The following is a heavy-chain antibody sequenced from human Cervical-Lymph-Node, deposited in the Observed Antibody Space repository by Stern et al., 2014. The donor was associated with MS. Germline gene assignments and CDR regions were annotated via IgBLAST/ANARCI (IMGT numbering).Heavy chain of an antibody. D-gene: IGHD4-17*01. CDR1: GFTFSHYA. V-gene: IGHV3-23*04. CDR2: ISGSGTTA. CDR3: AKGGYGDDVIRPNSFDY. Sequence: EVQLVESGGDLLQPGGSLRLSCAASGFTFSHYAMSWVRQAPGKGPEWVSLISGSGTTAYYIDSVQRRFSISIDNSMNMVYLLLNSLRAEDTAVYYCAKGGYGDDVIRPNSFDYWGQGTLVVVSS. J-gene: IGHJ4*02.